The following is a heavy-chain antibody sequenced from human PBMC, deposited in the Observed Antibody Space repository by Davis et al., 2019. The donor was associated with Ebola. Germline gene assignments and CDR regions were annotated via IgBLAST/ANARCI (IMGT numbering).Heavy chain of an antibody. CDR1: GGSFSGYY. D-gene: IGHD1-26*01. V-gene: IGHV4-34*01. CDR2: INHSGST. Sequence: MPSETLSLTCAVYGGSFSGYYWSWIRQPPGKGLEWIGEINHSGSTNYNPSLKSRVTISVDTSKNQFSLKLSSVTAADTAVYYCAKLELHGYWGQGTLVTVSS. J-gene: IGHJ4*02. CDR3: AKLELHGY.